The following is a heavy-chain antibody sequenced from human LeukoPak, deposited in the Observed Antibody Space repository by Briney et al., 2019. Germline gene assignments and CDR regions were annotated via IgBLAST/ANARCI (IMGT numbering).Heavy chain of an antibody. CDR3: ARDDLTNGYNGNF. CDR1: GFTFSRYW. CDR2: IKQDGGEI. Sequence: GGPLRLSCAASGFTFSRYWMSWVRQVPRKGLEWVANIKQDGGEIYYVDSVKGRFTISRDNAKNSLYLQMNSLRAEDTAVYYCARDDLTNGYNGNFWGQGTLVTVSS. V-gene: IGHV3-7*03. J-gene: IGHJ4*02. D-gene: IGHD5-24*01.